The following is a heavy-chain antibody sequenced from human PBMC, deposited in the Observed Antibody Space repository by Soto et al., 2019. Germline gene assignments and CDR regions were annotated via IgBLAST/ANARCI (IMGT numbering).Heavy chain of an antibody. D-gene: IGHD3-3*01. J-gene: IGHJ4*02. CDR1: GYTFTSYY. CDR2: INPSGGST. V-gene: IGHV1-46*03. Sequence: ASVKVSCKASGYTFTSYYMHWVRQAPGQGLEWMGIINPSGGSTSYAQKFQGRVTMTRDTSTSTVYMELSSLRSEDTAVYYCARDPRITIFGGPLYYLDYWGQGTLVTVSS. CDR3: ARDPRITIFGGPLYYLDY.